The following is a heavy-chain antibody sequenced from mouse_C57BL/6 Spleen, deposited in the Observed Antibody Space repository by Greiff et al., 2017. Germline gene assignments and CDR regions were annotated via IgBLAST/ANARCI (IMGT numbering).Heavy chain of an antibody. Sequence: VKLMESGAELARPGASVKLSCKASGYTFTSYGISWVKQRTGQGLEWIGEIYPRSGNTYYNEKFKGKATLTADKSSSTAYMELRSLTSEDSAVYFCASSRSLYYAMDYWGQGTSVTVSS. CDR1: GYTFTSYG. J-gene: IGHJ4*01. CDR2: IYPRSGNT. V-gene: IGHV1-81*01. CDR3: ASSRSLYYAMDY. D-gene: IGHD1-1*01.